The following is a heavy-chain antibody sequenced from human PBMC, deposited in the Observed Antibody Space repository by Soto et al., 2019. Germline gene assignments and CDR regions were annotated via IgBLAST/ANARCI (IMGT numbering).Heavy chain of an antibody. Sequence: SETLSLTCTVVGGSISSYYWSWIRQPPGKGLEWIGYIYYSGSTNYNPSLKSRVTISVDTSKNQFSLKLSSVTAADTAVYYCARGGLHGDNYGMDVWGQGTTVTVSS. CDR2: IYYSGST. D-gene: IGHD3-10*01. CDR3: ARGGLHGDNYGMDV. J-gene: IGHJ6*02. CDR1: GGSISSYY. V-gene: IGHV4-59*01.